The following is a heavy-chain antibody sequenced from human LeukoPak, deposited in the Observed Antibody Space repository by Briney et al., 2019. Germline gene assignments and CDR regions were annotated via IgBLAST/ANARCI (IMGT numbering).Heavy chain of an antibody. CDR3: ARRYPPGSSWPYYFDY. CDR2: IYPGDSDT. Sequence: GESLKISSKGSGYSFTNYWIGWVRQMPGKGLEWMGIIYPGDSDTRYSPSFQGQVTISADKSISTAYLQWSSLKASDTAMYYCARRYPPGSSWPYYFDYWGQGTLVTVSS. CDR1: GYSFTNYW. D-gene: IGHD6-13*01. V-gene: IGHV5-51*01. J-gene: IGHJ4*02.